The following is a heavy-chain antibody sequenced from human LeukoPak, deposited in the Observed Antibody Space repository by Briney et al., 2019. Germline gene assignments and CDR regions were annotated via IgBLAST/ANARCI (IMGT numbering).Heavy chain of an antibody. J-gene: IGHJ1*01. CDR2: IYYSGST. V-gene: IGHV4-59*08. D-gene: IGHD6-13*01. Sequence: SETLSLTCTVSGGSISSYYWSWIRQPPGKGLEWIGYIYYSGSTNYNPSLKSRVTISVDTSKNQFSLKLSSVTAADTAVYYCARHGAAIAAAGCYFQHWGQGTLVTVSS. CDR3: ARHGAAIAAAGCYFQH. CDR1: GGSISSYY.